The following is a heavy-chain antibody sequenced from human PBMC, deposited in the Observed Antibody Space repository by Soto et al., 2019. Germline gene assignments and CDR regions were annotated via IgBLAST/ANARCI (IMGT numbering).Heavy chain of an antibody. Sequence: QVQLQESGPGLVKPSETLSLTCTVSGGSISSYYWSWIRQPPGKGLEWIGYIYYSGSTNYNPSLKSRVTISVDTSKNQFSLKLSSVTAADTAVYYCARYNDFYPMRVDYWGQGTLVTASS. CDR3: ARYNDFYPMRVDY. CDR1: GGSISSYY. D-gene: IGHD3-3*01. V-gene: IGHV4-59*01. CDR2: IYYSGST. J-gene: IGHJ4*02.